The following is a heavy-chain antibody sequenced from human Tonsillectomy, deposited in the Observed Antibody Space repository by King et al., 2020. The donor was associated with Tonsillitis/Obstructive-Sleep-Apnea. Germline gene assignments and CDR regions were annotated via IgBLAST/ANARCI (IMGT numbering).Heavy chain of an antibody. V-gene: IGHV4-59*01. CDR3: ARDTVLGTGDSYFDY. Sequence: VQLQESGPGLVKPSETLSLTCTVSGGSISTYYWSWIRQPPGKGLEWIGYIDYSGSTNCNPSLKSRVTISVDTSKNQFSLKLSSVTAADTAVYYCARDTVLGTGDSYFDYWGQGTLVTVSS. J-gene: IGHJ4*02. D-gene: IGHD7-27*01. CDR1: GGSISTYY. CDR2: IDYSGST.